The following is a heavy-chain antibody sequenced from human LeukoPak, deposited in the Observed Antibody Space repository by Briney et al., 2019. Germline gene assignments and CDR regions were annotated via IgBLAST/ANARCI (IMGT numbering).Heavy chain of an antibody. V-gene: IGHV4-31*03. CDR1: GGSISSGGYY. J-gene: IGHJ3*02. CDR2: IYYSGST. Sequence: PSQTLSLTCTVSGGSISSGGYYWSWIRQHPGKGLEWIGYIYYSGSTYYNPSLKSRVTISVDTSKNQFSLKLSSVTAADTAVYYCARAYNEGCSGGSCYPHAFDIWGQGTMVTVSS. CDR3: ARAYNEGCSGGSCYPHAFDI. D-gene: IGHD2-15*01.